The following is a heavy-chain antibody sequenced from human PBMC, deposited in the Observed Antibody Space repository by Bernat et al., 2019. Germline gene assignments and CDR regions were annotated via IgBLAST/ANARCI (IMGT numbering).Heavy chain of an antibody. D-gene: IGHD6-6*01. V-gene: IGHV3-30*03. Sequence: QVQLVESGGGVVQPGRSLRLSCAASGFTFSSYGMHWVRQAPGKGLEWVAVISYDGSNKYYADSVKGRFTISRDNSKNTLYLQMNSLRAEEPVGNNCARVRAMEARLGGFDYWGQGTLFT. CDR2: ISYDGSNK. CDR1: GFTFSSYG. CDR3: ARVRAMEARLGGFDY. J-gene: IGHJ4*02.